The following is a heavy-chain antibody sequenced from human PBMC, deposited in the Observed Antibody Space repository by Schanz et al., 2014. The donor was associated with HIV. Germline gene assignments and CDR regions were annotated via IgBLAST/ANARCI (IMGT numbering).Heavy chain of an antibody. V-gene: IGHV3-33*03. CDR2: TWYDGSNK. Sequence: QVQLVESGGGVVQPGRSLRLSCAASGFTFRSYGMHWVRQAPGKGLEWVAVTWYDGSNKYYADSVKGRFTASRDSSKNTLFLQMNSLRVEDTATYYCRVFMFTYDVWGQGTMVTVSS. CDR3: RVFMFTYDV. D-gene: IGHD3-16*01. CDR1: GFTFRSYG. J-gene: IGHJ3*01.